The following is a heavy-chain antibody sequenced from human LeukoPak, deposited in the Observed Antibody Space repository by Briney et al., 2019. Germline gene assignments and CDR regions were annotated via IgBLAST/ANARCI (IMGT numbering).Heavy chain of an antibody. D-gene: IGHD4-17*01. CDR1: GYTFTSYD. Sequence: ASVKVSCKASGYTFTSYDINWVRQATGQGLEWLGWMNPNSGNTGYAQKFQGRVTITTDTSTSTAYMELRSLRSDDTAVYYCARVHGDYPFDYWGQGTLVTVSS. CDR3: ARVHGDYPFDY. V-gene: IGHV1-8*03. J-gene: IGHJ4*02. CDR2: MNPNSGNT.